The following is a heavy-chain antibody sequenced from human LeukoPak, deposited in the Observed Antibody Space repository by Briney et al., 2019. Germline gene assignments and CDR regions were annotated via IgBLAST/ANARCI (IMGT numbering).Heavy chain of an antibody. CDR3: ARVRAAGDAFDI. CDR2: IYYSGST. J-gene: IGHJ3*02. D-gene: IGHD6-25*01. V-gene: IGHV4-61*01. CDR1: GGSVNSDNCY. Sequence: SETLSLTCSVSGGSVNSDNCYWSWIRQPPGKALEWMGYIYYSGSTNYNPSLKSRVTVSVDTSKNQFSLRLTSVTAADTAIYYCARVRAAGDAFDIWGQGTVVTVSS.